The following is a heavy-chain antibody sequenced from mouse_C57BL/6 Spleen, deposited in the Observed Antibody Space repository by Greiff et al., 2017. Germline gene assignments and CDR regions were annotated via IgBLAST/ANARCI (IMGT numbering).Heavy chain of an antibody. J-gene: IGHJ4*01. CDR1: GYTFTEYT. Sequence: VQLVESGAELVKPGASVKLSCKASGYTFTEYTIHWVKQRSGQGLEWIGWFYPGSGSIMYNEKFKDKATLTADKSSSTVYMEFSRLTSEDSAVYFCARHEEAGYYSNPYAMDYWGQGTSVAGAS. CDR2: FYPGSGSI. D-gene: IGHD2-5*01. V-gene: IGHV1-62-2*01. CDR3: ARHEEAGYYSNPYAMDY.